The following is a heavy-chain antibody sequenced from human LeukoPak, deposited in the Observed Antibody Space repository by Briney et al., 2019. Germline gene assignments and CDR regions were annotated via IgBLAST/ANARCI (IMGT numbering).Heavy chain of an antibody. CDR2: INPNSGGT. D-gene: IGHD5-12*01. V-gene: IGHV1-2*02. CDR3: ARGSDIVAYYYYYYMDV. Sequence: ASVKVSCKASGYTFTGYYIQWVRQAPGQGLEWVGYINPNSGGTNYAQKFQGRVTMTRDRSTSTAYMELSRLRSDDTAVYYCARGSDIVAYYYYYYMDVWGKGTTVTVSS. CDR1: GYTFTGYY. J-gene: IGHJ6*03.